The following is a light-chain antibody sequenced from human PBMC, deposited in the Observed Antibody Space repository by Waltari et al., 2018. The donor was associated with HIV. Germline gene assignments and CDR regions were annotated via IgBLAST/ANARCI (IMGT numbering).Light chain of an antibody. CDR3: AAWDDSLSGYV. J-gene: IGLJ1*01. CDR1: SSNIGSNY. CDR2: RNN. Sequence: QSVLTQPPPASGTPGQRVTISCSGSSSNIGSNYVYWYQQLPGTAPKLLIFRNNQRPSGGPDRFSGSKSGTSASLAISGLRSEDEAEYYCAAWDDSLSGYVFGTGTKVTVL. V-gene: IGLV1-47*01.